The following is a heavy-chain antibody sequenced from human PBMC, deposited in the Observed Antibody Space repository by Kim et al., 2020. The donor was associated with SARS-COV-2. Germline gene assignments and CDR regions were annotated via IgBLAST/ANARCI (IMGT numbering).Heavy chain of an antibody. D-gene: IGHD2-2*01. Sequence: SETLSLTCTVSGGSISSYYWSWIRQPPGKGLEWIGYIYIRGSTNYNPSLKSRVTISVDTSKNQFSLKLSSVTAADTAVYYCAREGLGYCSSTSCRPAKAFDIWGQGTMVPVSS. CDR1: GGSISSYY. CDR3: AREGLGYCSSTSCRPAKAFDI. CDR2: IYIRGST. V-gene: IGHV4-59*01. J-gene: IGHJ3*02.